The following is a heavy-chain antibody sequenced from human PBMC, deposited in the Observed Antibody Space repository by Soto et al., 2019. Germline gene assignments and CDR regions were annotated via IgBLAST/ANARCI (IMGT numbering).Heavy chain of an antibody. Sequence: QVQLQQWGAGLLKPSETLSLTCAVYGGSFSGYYWSWIRQPPGKGLEWIGEINHSGSTNYNPSLKSRVTISVDTSKNQFSLKLSSVTAADTAVYYCARGIGYSSSPRFDLWGRGTLVTVSS. CDR3: ARGIGYSSSPRFDL. CDR2: INHSGST. D-gene: IGHD6-6*01. J-gene: IGHJ2*01. V-gene: IGHV4-34*01. CDR1: GGSFSGYY.